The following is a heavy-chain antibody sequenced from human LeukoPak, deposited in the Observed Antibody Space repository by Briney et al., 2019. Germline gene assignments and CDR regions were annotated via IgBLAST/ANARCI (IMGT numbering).Heavy chain of an antibody. Sequence: AGGSLRLSCAASGFTFSSYAMSWVRQAPGKGLEWVSAISGSGGSTYYADSVKGRFTISRDNSKNTLYLQMNSLRAEDTAVYYCAKEPTRGYCSGGSCQLFDYWGQGTLVTVSS. CDR3: AKEPTRGYCSGGSCQLFDY. CDR2: ISGSGGST. D-gene: IGHD2-15*01. V-gene: IGHV3-23*01. CDR1: GFTFSSYA. J-gene: IGHJ4*02.